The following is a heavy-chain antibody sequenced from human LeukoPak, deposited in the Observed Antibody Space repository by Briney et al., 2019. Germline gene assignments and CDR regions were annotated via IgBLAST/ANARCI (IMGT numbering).Heavy chain of an antibody. Sequence: PSETLSLTCTVSGGSLSSYYWGWVRQPPGEGLEWIGYMYLYNSVSTHYNPSLKSRVTISVDTSKNQFSLKLTSVTAADTAVYYCARSIRFDSWGQGSLVTVSA. J-gene: IGHJ5*01. CDR1: GGSLSSYY. CDR3: ARSIRFDS. V-gene: IGHV4-59*01. CDR2: MYLYNSVST.